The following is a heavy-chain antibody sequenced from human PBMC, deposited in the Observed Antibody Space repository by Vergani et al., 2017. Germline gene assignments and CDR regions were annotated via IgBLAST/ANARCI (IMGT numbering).Heavy chain of an antibody. CDR3: TRRRTSYPADC. CDR1: GGSISSSGSY. V-gene: IGHV4-39*01. J-gene: IGHJ4*02. Sequence: QLQLQESGPRLVKPWETLSLTCSVSGGSISSSGSYWGWIRQSPGKGLEWIGNIYYTGRTSYHSSLKSRLTISLDTSKNQFSLKLNSVTAADSAVYYCTRRRTSYPADCWGQGTLVTVS. CDR2: IYYTGRT.